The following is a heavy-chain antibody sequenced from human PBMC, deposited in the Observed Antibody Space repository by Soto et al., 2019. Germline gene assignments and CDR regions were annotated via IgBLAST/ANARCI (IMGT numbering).Heavy chain of an antibody. V-gene: IGHV3-73*01. Sequence: GGSLRLSCAASGFTFSGSAMHWVRQASGKGLEWVGRIRSKANSYATAYAASVKGRFTISRDDSKNTAYLQMNSLKTEDTAVYYCTRPLEGYSGYDWDAFDIWGQGTMVTVSS. CDR2: IRSKANSYAT. CDR3: TRPLEGYSGYDWDAFDI. J-gene: IGHJ3*02. CDR1: GFTFSGSA. D-gene: IGHD5-12*01.